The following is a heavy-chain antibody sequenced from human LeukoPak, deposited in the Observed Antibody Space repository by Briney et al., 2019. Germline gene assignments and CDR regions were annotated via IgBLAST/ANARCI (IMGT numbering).Heavy chain of an antibody. CDR2: ISYDGSNK. J-gene: IGHJ4*02. CDR3: ARVTWQWLVYDY. V-gene: IGHV3-30-3*01. D-gene: IGHD6-19*01. Sequence: AGGSLRLSCAASGFTFSSYAMHWVRQAPGKGLEWVAVISYDGSNKYYADSVKGRFTISRNNPKNTLYLQMNSLRAEDTAVYYCARVTWQWLVYDYWGQGTLVTVSS. CDR1: GFTFSSYA.